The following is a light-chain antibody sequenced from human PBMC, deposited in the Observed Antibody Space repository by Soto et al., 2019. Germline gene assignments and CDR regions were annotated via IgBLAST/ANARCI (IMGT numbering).Light chain of an antibody. J-gene: IGKJ1*01. V-gene: IGKV3D-15*01. CDR2: GAS. CDR3: QQYNDWTWT. CDR1: QSVGTN. Sequence: EVVMTKSPSTLAMSAGERATLSCRASQSVGTNLAWYQQKPGQSPRLLMYGASTGSTGIPARFSGSGSGTEFTLTISSLQSEDFEIYYCQQYNDWTWTFGQGTKVDIK.